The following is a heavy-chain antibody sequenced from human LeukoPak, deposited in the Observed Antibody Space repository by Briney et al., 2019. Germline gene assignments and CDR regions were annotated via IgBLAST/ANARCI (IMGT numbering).Heavy chain of an antibody. D-gene: IGHD2-15*01. CDR3: ARVDRHSTSTFDY. J-gene: IGHJ4*02. CDR1: GFTFSSYG. CDR2: IWYDGSNK. Sequence: PGGSLRLSCAASGFTFSSYGMHWVRQAPGKGLEWVAVIWYDGSNKYCADSVKGRFTISRDNSKNTLYLQMNSLRAEDTAVYYCARVDRHSTSTFDYWGQGTLVTVSS. V-gene: IGHV3-33*01.